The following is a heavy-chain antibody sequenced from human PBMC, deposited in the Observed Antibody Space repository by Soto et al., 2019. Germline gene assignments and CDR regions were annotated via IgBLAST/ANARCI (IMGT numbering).Heavy chain of an antibody. CDR3: ARSVKDYNDYA. V-gene: IGHV3-66*01. CDR1: GFTVSNNY. D-gene: IGHD4-17*01. CDR2: IYSGGGT. Sequence: EVQVVESGGGLVQPGGSLRLSCAASGFTVSNNYMSWVRQAPGKGLEWVSVIYSGGGTQYADSVEGRFTISRDNSNNTLFLQMNSLRADDTAVYYCARSVKDYNDYAWGQGTLVTVSS. J-gene: IGHJ5*02.